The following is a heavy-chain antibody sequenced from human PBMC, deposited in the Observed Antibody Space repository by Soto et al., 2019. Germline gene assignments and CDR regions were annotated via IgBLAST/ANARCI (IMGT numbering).Heavy chain of an antibody. Sequence: QVQLVESGGGVVQPGRSLRLSCAASGFTFSSYGMPWVRQAPGKGLEWVAVIWYDGSNKYYADSVKGRFTIARDNSKNTPYLQMNSLRAEDTSVYYCARDTSSIAARKYYYYGMDVWGQGTTVTGSS. J-gene: IGHJ6*02. V-gene: IGHV3-33*01. D-gene: IGHD6-6*01. CDR1: GFTFSSYG. CDR3: ARDTSSIAARKYYYYGMDV. CDR2: IWYDGSNK.